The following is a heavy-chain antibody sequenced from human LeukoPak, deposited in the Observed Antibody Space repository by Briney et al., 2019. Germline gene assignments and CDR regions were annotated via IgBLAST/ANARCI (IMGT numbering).Heavy chain of an antibody. V-gene: IGHV3-11*01. J-gene: IGHJ4*02. CDR2: ISGSGGTI. CDR1: RFTLSDYY. Sequence: GGSLRLSCADSRFTLSDYYISWVGPAAAKGLDWLSYISGSGGTIYYADSVKGRFTISRDNAKNSLSLQMNSLKAEDTAVYYCARALWSAYYSFDYWGQGTLVTGSS. CDR3: ARALWSAYYSFDY. D-gene: IGHD3-3*01.